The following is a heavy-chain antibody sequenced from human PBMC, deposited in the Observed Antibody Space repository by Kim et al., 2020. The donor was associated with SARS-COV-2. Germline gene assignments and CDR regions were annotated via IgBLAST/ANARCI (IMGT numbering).Heavy chain of an antibody. J-gene: IGHJ5*02. CDR2: IWYDGSNK. V-gene: IGHV3-33*01. CDR1: GFTFSSYG. CDR3: ARDRLGSGFVPAFDP. D-gene: IGHD6-19*01. Sequence: GGSLRLSCAASGFTFSSYGMHWVRQAPGKGLEWVAVIWYDGSNKYYADSVKGRFTISRDNSKNTLYLQMNSLRAEDTAVYYCARDRLGSGFVPAFDPWGQGTLVTVSS.